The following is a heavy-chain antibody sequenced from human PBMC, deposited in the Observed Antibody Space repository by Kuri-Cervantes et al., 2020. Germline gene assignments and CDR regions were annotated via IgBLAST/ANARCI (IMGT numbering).Heavy chain of an antibody. D-gene: IGHD3-22*01. Sequence: ASVKVSCKASGYTFTGYYLHWVRQAPGQGLEWMGWINPNSGGTNYAQKFQGRVTMTRDTSIRTAYMDLSRLRYDDTAVYYCARGPPYYDSSGYFSDYWGQGTLVTVSS. CDR3: ARGPPYYDSSGYFSDY. V-gene: IGHV1-2*02. J-gene: IGHJ4*02. CDR1: GYTFTGYY. CDR2: INPNSGGT.